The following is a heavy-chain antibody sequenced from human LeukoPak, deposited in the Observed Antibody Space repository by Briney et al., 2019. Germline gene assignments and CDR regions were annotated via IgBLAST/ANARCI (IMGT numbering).Heavy chain of an antibody. CDR2: IYHSGST. Sequence: SETLSLTCTVSGYSISSGYYWGWIRQPPGQGLEWIGSIYHSGSTYYNPSLKSRVTISVDTSKNQFSLKLSSVTAADTAVYYCARQHKYGGNALDPWGQGTLVTVSS. CDR1: GYSISSGYY. J-gene: IGHJ5*02. V-gene: IGHV4-38-2*02. D-gene: IGHD4-23*01. CDR3: ARQHKYGGNALDP.